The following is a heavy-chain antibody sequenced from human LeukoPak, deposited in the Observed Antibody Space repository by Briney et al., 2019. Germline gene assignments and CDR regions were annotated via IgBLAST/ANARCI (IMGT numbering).Heavy chain of an antibody. J-gene: IGHJ3*02. CDR3: ARTPHGAFDS. CDR1: GFTFSSYW. V-gene: IGHV3-7*03. Sequence: GGSLRLSCAASGFTFSSYWMSWVRQAPGKGLGGVANIKQDGSEKYYVDAVKGRFTISRDNAKNSLYLQMNSLRAQDTAVYYCARTPHGAFDSWGQGTMVTVSS. D-gene: IGHD2-15*01. CDR2: IKQDGSEK.